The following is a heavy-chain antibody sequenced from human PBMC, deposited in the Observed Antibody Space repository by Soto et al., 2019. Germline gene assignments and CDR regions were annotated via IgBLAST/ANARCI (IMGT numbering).Heavy chain of an antibody. CDR1: GGSISSYY. CDR3: ARHCPLFPRLEPVSIYDY. V-gene: IGHV4-59*08. CDR2: IYYSGST. D-gene: IGHD3-10*01. Sequence: SETLSLTCTVSGGSISSYYWSWIRQPPGKGLEWIGYIYYSGSTNYNPSLKSRVTISVDTSKNQFSLKLSSVTAADTAVYYCARHCPLFPRLEPVSIYDYWGQGTLVTVSS. J-gene: IGHJ4*02.